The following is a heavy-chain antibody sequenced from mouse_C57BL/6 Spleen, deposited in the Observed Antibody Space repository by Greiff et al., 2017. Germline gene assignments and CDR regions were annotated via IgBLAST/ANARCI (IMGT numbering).Heavy chain of an antibody. CDR1: GYAFSSSW. CDR2: IYPGDGDT. J-gene: IGHJ4*01. Sequence: VQLQQSGPELVKPGASVKISCKASGYAFSSSWMNWVKQRPGKGLEWIGRIYPGDGDTNYNGKFKGKATLTADKSSSTAYMQLSCLTSEDSAVYFCARKDSSMDYWGQGTSVTVSS. V-gene: IGHV1-82*01. CDR3: ARKDSSMDY.